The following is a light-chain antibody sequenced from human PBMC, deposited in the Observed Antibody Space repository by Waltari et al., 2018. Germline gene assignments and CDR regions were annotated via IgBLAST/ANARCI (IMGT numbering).Light chain of an antibody. CDR3: QQRLNWPLT. J-gene: IGKJ4*01. CDR2: DAS. Sequence: EIVLTQSPATLSLSPGDRATLSCRASQNVNTYLAWYQQKPGQAPRVLIYDASERATGIPDRFSGSGSGTDFTLTISSLETEDFAVYYCQQRLNWPLTFGGGTKVEI. V-gene: IGKV3-11*01. CDR1: QNVNTY.